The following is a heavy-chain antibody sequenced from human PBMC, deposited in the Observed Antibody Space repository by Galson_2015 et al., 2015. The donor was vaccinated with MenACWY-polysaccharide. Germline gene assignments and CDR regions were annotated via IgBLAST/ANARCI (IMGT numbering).Heavy chain of an antibody. J-gene: IGHJ5*02. CDR3: VRDVGGIAAAGTKGWFDP. CDR2: MNQGGSNK. D-gene: IGHD6-25*01. V-gene: IGHV3-7*01. Sequence: KGLEWVANMNQGGSNKYYADSVNGRFTISRDNSKNTLYLQMNSLRAEDTAMYYCVRDVGGIAAAGTKGWFDPWGQGILVTVSS.